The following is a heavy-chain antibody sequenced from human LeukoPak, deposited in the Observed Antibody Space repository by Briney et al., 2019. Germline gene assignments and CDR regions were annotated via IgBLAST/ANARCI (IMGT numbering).Heavy chain of an antibody. D-gene: IGHD2-15*01. J-gene: IGHJ4*02. CDR3: ARDRPPDIVVVVAADDY. Sequence: PGGSLRLSCAASGFTFSSYSMNWVRQAPGKGLEWVSYISSSSSTIYYADSVKGRFTISRDNSKNTLFLQMNSLRVEDTAVYYCARDRPPDIVVVVAADDYWGQGTLVTVSS. CDR2: ISSSSSTI. V-gene: IGHV3-48*01. CDR1: GFTFSSYS.